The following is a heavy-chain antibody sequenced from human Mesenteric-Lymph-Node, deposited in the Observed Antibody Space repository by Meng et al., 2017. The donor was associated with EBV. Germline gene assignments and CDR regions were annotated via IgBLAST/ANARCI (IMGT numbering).Heavy chain of an antibody. J-gene: IGHJ4*02. V-gene: IGHV1-8*01. D-gene: IGHD4-23*01. CDR3: VRAFYGGNSDF. Sequence: QVQLVWAGAEVKKPGASVKVSCKASGYTFINYDINWVRQAPGRGLEWMGWMNPNSGNTAYAQKFQGRVSMTRSTSITTAYMELTGLRSDDTAVYYCVRAFYGGNSDFWGQGTLVTVSS. CDR2: MNPNSGNT. CDR1: GYTFINYD.